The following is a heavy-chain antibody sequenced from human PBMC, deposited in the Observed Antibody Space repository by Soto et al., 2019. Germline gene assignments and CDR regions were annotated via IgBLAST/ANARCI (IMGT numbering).Heavy chain of an antibody. CDR3: ARDVRSSGWYQEDY. CDR2: ISSSSSYR. J-gene: IGHJ4*02. CDR1: GFTFSSYS. D-gene: IGHD6-19*01. V-gene: IGHV3-21*01. Sequence: GGSLRLSCAASGFTFSSYSMNWVRQAPGKGLEWVSSISSSSSYRYYADSVKGRFTISRDNAKNSLYLQMNSLRDEDTAVYYCARDVRSSGWYQEDYWGQGTLVTVSS.